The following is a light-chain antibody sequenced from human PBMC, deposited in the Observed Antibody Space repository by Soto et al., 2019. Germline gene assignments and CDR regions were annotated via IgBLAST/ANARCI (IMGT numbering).Light chain of an antibody. Sequence: DFQMTQSPSTLSASVGDRVPITCRASETISTWVAWYQHKPGKAPKLLIYKASILESGVPSRFSGSGSGTEFTLTISSLQPDDFATYYCQHPRTFGQGTKVDI. CDR3: QHPRT. J-gene: IGKJ1*01. V-gene: IGKV1-5*03. CDR2: KAS. CDR1: ETISTW.